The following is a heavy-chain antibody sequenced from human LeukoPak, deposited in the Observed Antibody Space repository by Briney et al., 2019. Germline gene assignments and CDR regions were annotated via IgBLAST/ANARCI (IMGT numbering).Heavy chain of an antibody. CDR2: IYYSGST. CDR1: GGSISSYY. D-gene: IGHD3-10*01. J-gene: IGHJ4*02. CDR3: ARPSGSWSFDY. Sequence: SETLSLTCTVSGGSISSYYWSWIRQPPGKGLEWIGYIYYSGSTNYNPSLKSRVTISVDTSKNQFSLKLSSVTAADTAVYYCARPSGSWSFDYWGQGTLVTVSS. V-gene: IGHV4-59*12.